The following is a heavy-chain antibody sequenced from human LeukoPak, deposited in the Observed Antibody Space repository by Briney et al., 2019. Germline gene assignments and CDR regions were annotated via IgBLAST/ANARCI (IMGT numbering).Heavy chain of an antibody. CDR2: IYYSGST. Sequence: SETLSLTCTVSGGSISSSSYYWGWIRQPPGKGLEWIGSIYYSGSTYYNPSLKSRVTISVDTSKNQFSLKLSSVTAADTAVYYGARHGFVRSSSLGNWFDPCGQGTL. CDR1: GGSISSSSYY. J-gene: IGHJ5*02. CDR3: ARHGFVRSSSLGNWFDP. V-gene: IGHV4-39*01. D-gene: IGHD6-13*01.